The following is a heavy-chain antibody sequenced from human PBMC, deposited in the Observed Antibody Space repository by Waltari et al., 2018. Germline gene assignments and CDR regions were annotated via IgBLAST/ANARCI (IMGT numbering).Heavy chain of an antibody. V-gene: IGHV3-23*01. J-gene: IGHJ4*02. D-gene: IGHD1-26*01. Sequence: EVQLLESGGGLVQPGGSLRLSCAASGFTFSSYAMNWVRQAPGKGLEWVSFISGSGASTYYADSVKGRFAISRDNSKNTLFLQMISLRAEDTAVYYCARGGGVGRGFDYWSQGTLVTVSS. CDR3: ARGGGVGRGFDY. CDR2: ISGSGAST. CDR1: GFTFSSYA.